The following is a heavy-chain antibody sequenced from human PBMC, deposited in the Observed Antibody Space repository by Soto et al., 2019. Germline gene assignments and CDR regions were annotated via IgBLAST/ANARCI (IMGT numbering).Heavy chain of an antibody. CDR3: ARHLSAYGYLYFDY. V-gene: IGHV4-39*01. J-gene: IGHJ4*02. CDR2: FSYTGNT. D-gene: IGHD5-18*01. Sequence: SETLSLTCSVSDVSISSSSYNWGWSRQPPGKGLEWIGTFSYTGNTYYNPSLKSRVTISVDTSKNQFSLNLSSVTAADTAVYYCARHLSAYGYLYFDYWGQGTLVTVSS. CDR1: DVSISSSSYN.